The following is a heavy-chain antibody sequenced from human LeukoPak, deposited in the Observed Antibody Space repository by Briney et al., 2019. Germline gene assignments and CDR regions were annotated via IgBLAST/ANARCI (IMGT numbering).Heavy chain of an antibody. J-gene: IGHJ4*02. CDR1: GYTFTSYS. CDR2: INPSGGSP. V-gene: IGHV1-46*01. CDR3: ARGGYRKLDY. Sequence: ASVKVSCKASGYTFTSYSIHWVRQAPGQGLEWMGIINPSGGSPNYAQKFQGRVTTTRDTSTSTVYMELSSLRFDDTAVYYCARGGYRKLDYWGQGTLVTVSS. D-gene: IGHD3-16*02.